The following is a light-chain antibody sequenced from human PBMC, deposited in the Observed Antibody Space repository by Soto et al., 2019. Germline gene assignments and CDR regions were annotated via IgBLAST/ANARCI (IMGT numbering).Light chain of an antibody. CDR3: SSYTNSSTWV. CDR2: EVS. V-gene: IGLV2-14*01. CDR1: SNDIGEYNY. J-gene: IGLJ3*02. Sequence: QSVLTQPASVSGSPGQSVTISCAGSSNDIGEYNYVSWYQQHPGEAPKVVIYEVSSRPSGYSNRFSGSKSGNTASLTISGLQAEHEADYYCSSYTNSSTWVFGGGTKVTVL.